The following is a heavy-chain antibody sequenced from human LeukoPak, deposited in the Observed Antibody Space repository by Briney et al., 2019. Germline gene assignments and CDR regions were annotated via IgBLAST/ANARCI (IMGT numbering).Heavy chain of an antibody. CDR3: ARRGSATPGFLTNTGNNWFDP. CDR2: INHSGST. D-gene: IGHD2-15*01. Sequence: SETLSLTCTVSGGSISRWYWSWIRQPPGKGLEWIGEINHSGSTNYNPSLKSRVTISVDTSKNQFSLKLSSVTAADTAVYYCARRGSATPGFLTNTGNNWFDPWGQGTLVTVSS. CDR1: GGSISRWY. V-gene: IGHV4-34*01. J-gene: IGHJ5*02.